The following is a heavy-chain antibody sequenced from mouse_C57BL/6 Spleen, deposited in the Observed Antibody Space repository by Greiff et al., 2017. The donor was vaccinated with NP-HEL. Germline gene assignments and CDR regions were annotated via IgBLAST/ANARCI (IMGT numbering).Heavy chain of an antibody. J-gene: IGHJ4*01. V-gene: IGHV5-4*03. CDR3: ARGGGDYYGKGYAMDY. CDR1: GFTFSSYA. Sequence: EVKLVESGGGLVKPGGSLKLSCAASGFTFSSYAMSWVRQTPEKRLEWVATISDGGSYTYYPDNVKGRFTISRDNAKNNLYLQMSHLKSEDTAMYYCARGGGDYYGKGYAMDYWGQGTSVTVSS. CDR2: ISDGGSYT. D-gene: IGHD2-1*01.